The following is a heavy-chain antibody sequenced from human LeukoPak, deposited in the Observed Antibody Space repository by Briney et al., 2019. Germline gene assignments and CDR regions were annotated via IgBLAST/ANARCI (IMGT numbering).Heavy chain of an antibody. J-gene: IGHJ4*02. V-gene: IGHV3-48*01. CDR3: ARGGGFCRSTSSYGIDS. Sequence: PGGSLRLSCAASGFPFSSYSMHWVRQAPGKGLEWLSYISSSSTAIYNADSVRGRFTISRDNAKNSLFLQMNSLRAEDTAVYSCARGGGFCRSTSSYGIDSWGQGTLVTVSS. CDR1: GFPFSSYS. D-gene: IGHD2-2*01. CDR2: ISSSSTAI.